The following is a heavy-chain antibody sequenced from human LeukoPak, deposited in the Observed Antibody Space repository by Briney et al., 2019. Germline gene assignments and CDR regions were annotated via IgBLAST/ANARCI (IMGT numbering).Heavy chain of an antibody. D-gene: IGHD6-19*01. CDR2: ISYEGRTT. Sequence: GGSLRLSCAGAGFTFSNYGMHWVRQAPGKGLDWVAVISYEGRTTYYADSVKGRFTISRDNSKNTLYLQMNSLRAEDTAVYYCARDHSSGWYSDYFDYWGQGTLVTVSS. CDR3: ARDHSSGWYSDYFDY. J-gene: IGHJ4*02. V-gene: IGHV3-30*03. CDR1: GFTFSNYG.